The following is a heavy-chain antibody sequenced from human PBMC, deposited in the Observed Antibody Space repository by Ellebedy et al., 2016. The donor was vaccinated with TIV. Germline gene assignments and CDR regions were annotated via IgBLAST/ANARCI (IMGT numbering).Heavy chain of an antibody. V-gene: IGHV3-30-3*01. J-gene: IGHJ4*02. CDR2: ISYDGSNK. D-gene: IGHD4-17*01. CDR3: ARGEETYGMGYFDY. CDR1: GFTFSSYA. Sequence: GESLKISCAASGFTFSSYAMHWVRQAPGKGLEWVAVISYDGSNKYYADSVKGRFTISRDNSKNTLYLQMNSLRAEDTAVYYCARGEETYGMGYFDYWGQGTLVTVSS.